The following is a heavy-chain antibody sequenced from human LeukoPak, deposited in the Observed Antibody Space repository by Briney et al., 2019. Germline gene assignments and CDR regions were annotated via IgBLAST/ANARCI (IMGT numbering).Heavy chain of an antibody. CDR1: GFTFSSYA. V-gene: IGHV3-23*01. D-gene: IGHD5-12*01. Sequence: GGSLRLSCAASGFTFSSYAMSWVRQAPGKGPEWVSTLSGSGDTSYYSDSVKGRVTTSRDNSRNTLYLQMSGLRAEDTAVYYCAKSLIGSGYGWAPFDYWGQGTLVTVSS. J-gene: IGHJ4*02. CDR2: LSGSGDTS. CDR3: AKSLIGSGYGWAPFDY.